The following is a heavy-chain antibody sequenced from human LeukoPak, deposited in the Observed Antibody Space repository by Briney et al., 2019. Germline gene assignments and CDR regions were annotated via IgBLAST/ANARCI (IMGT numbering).Heavy chain of an antibody. Sequence: GGSLRLSCAASGFTFSSYWMSWVRQAPGKGLEWVANIKQDGSEKYYVDSVKGRFTISRDNAKNSLYLQMNSLRAEDTAVYYCAKDFGRRDPWFGELSQVDAFDIWGQGTMVTVSS. D-gene: IGHD3-10*01. CDR2: IKQDGSEK. CDR1: GFTFSSYW. CDR3: AKDFGRRDPWFGELSQVDAFDI. V-gene: IGHV3-7*03. J-gene: IGHJ3*02.